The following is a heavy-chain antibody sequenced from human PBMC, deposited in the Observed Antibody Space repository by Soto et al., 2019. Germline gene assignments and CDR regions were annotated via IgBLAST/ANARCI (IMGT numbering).Heavy chain of an antibody. Sequence: PGESLKISCKGSGYSFTSYWIGWVRQMPGKGLEWMGMIYPGDSDTRYSPSFQGQVTISADKSVSTAYLQWSSLKASETAMYYCESHKTYYDFWSGYYPDYWGQGTLVTVSS. V-gene: IGHV5-51*01. J-gene: IGHJ4*02. CDR2: IYPGDSDT. CDR3: ESHKTYYDFWSGYYPDY. D-gene: IGHD3-3*01. CDR1: GYSFTSYW.